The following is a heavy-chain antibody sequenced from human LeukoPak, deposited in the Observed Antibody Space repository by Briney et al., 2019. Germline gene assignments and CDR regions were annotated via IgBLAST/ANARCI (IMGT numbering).Heavy chain of an antibody. V-gene: IGHV3-23*01. CDR1: GFTFSSYA. Sequence: PGGSLRLSCAASGFTFSSYAMSWVRQAPGKGLEWVSGISGSGGGAYYADSVKGRFTISRDNSKNTLYLQMNSLRAEDTALYYCASQSGYSNSWYCFDYWGQGTLVTVSS. CDR2: ISGSGGGA. J-gene: IGHJ4*02. D-gene: IGHD6-13*01. CDR3: ASQSGYSNSWYCFDY.